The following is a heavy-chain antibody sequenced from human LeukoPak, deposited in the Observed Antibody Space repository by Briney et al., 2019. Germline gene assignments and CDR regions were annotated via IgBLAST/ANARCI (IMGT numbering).Heavy chain of an antibody. CDR3: ASALPSHLYSGSYDDAFHI. D-gene: IGHD1-26*01. CDR2: ICSSSSYT. V-gene: IGHV3-21*06. J-gene: IGHJ3*02. CDR1: GVTFSSYS. Sequence: GGSLRLSCAASGVTFSSYSTNWVRQAPGKGLECGSSICSSSSYTYYADSVKGRFTISRDNAKNSLYLQMNSLRAEDTAVYYCASALPSHLYSGSYDDAFHIWGQGTMVTVSS.